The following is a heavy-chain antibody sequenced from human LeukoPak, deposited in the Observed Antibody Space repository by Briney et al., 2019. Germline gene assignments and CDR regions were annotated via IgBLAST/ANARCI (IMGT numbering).Heavy chain of an antibody. D-gene: IGHD4-17*01. CDR2: INPNSGGT. V-gene: IGHV1-2*02. CDR3: ARDSADYGDDQNWFDP. Sequence: ASVKVSCKASGYTFTGYYMHWVRQAPGQGVEWMGWINPNSGGTNYAQKFQGGVTMTRDTSISTAYMELSRLRSDDTAVYYCARDSADYGDDQNWFDPWGQGTLVTVSS. J-gene: IGHJ5*02. CDR1: GYTFTGYY.